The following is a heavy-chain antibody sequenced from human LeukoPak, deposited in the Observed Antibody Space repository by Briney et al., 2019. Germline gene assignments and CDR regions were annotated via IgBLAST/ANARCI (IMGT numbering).Heavy chain of an antibody. CDR1: GGSISSYY. Sequence: PSETLSLTCTVSGGSISSYYWSWLRQPPGKGLEWIGYIYYSGSTNYNPSLTSRVTISVDTSKNQFSLKLSSVTAADTAVYYCARVGDRDWFDHWGQGTLVTVSS. V-gene: IGHV4-59*01. D-gene: IGHD3-16*01. J-gene: IGHJ5*02. CDR2: IYYSGST. CDR3: ARVGDRDWFDH.